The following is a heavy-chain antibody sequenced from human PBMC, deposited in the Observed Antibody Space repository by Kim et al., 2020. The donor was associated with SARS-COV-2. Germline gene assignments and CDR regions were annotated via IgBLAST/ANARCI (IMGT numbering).Heavy chain of an antibody. V-gene: IGHV1-18*01. J-gene: IGHJ4*02. CDR2: NT. Sequence: NTNAARRLQGRVTRTTDTSTSTAYMELRSLRSDDTAVYYCAREVGATADYWGQGTLVTVSS. D-gene: IGHD1-26*01. CDR3: AREVGATADY.